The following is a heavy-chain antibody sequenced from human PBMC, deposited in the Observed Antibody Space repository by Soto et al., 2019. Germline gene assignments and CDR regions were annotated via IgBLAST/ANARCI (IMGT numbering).Heavy chain of an antibody. V-gene: IGHV4-59*01. Sequence: SETLSLTCTVSGGSISSYYWSWIRQPPGKGLEWIGYIYYSGSTNYNPSLKSRVTISVDTSKNQFSLKLSSVTAADTAVYYCARDSGYSSAWFDAWGQGTLVTVSS. CDR2: IYYSGST. CDR3: ARDSGYSSAWFDA. J-gene: IGHJ5*01. CDR1: GGSISSYY. D-gene: IGHD5-18*01.